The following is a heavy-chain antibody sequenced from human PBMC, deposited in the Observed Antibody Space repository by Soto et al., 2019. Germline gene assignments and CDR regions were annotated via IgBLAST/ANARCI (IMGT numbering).Heavy chain of an antibody. CDR1: GDSVTSGSYY. V-gene: IGHV4-61*03. CDR3: AREWGLLPFYVMNV. J-gene: IGHJ6*02. CDR2: ISYTGRT. D-gene: IGHD7-27*01. Sequence: SETLSLTCIVSGDSVTSGSYYWTWLRQPPGKGLEWIGYISYTGRTKYNPSLQSRVTISVDTSKNDFSLNLSSVTAADTAVYFCAREWGLLPFYVMNVWGHGTAVTVSS.